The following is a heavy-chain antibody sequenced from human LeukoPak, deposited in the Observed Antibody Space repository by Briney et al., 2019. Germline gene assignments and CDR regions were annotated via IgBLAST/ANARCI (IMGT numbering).Heavy chain of an antibody. Sequence: GGSLRLSCAASGFTFSSYAMSWVRQAPGKGLEWVSAISGSGGSTYYADSVKGRFTISRDNSKNTLYLQMNSLRAEDTAVYYCAKGDYYDILNPIYYYYGMDVWGQGATVTVSS. CDR2: ISGSGGST. CDR1: GFTFSSYA. V-gene: IGHV3-23*01. J-gene: IGHJ6*02. CDR3: AKGDYYDILNPIYYYYGMDV. D-gene: IGHD3-9*01.